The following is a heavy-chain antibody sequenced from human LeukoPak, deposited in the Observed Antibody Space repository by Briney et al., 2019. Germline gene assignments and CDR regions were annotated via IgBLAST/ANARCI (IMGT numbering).Heavy chain of an antibody. V-gene: IGHV4-59*01. D-gene: IGHD6-19*01. J-gene: IGHJ4*02. CDR3: AKYSSGWLIDS. CDR2: IYYSGST. Sequence: SKTLSLTCTVSSGSISTYYWTWIRQPPGKGLEWTGYIYYSGSTNYNPSLKSRVTISIDTSKNQFSLKLSSVTAADTAVYYCAKYSSGWLIDSWGQGTLVTVSS. CDR1: SGSISTYY.